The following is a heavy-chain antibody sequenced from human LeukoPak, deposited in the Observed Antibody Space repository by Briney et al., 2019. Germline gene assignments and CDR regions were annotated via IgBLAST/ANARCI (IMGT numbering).Heavy chain of an antibody. Sequence: GGSLRLSCAASGFTFSSYAMLWVRQAPGKGLEWVAVISYDGSNKYYADSVKGRFTISRDNSKNTLYLQMNSLRAEDAAVYYCASGGCSGGSCYNYYYYGMDVWGKGTTVTVSS. D-gene: IGHD2-15*01. CDR1: GFTFSSYA. CDR3: ASGGCSGGSCYNYYYYGMDV. CDR2: ISYDGSNK. J-gene: IGHJ6*04. V-gene: IGHV3-30*04.